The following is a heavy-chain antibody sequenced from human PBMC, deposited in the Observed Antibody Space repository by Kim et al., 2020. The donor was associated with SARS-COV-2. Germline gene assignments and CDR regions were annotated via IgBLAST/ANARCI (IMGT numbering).Heavy chain of an antibody. V-gene: IGHV4-34*01. J-gene: IGHJ4*02. CDR1: GGSFSGYY. CDR3: ARLPGRRLVSAATPFDY. Sequence: SETLSLTCAVYGGSFSGYYWSWIRQPPGKGLEWIGELNHSGSTNYNPSLKSRVTISVDTSKNQFSLKLSSVTAADTAVYYCARLPGRRLVSAATPFDYWGQGTLVTVFS. CDR2: LNHSGST. D-gene: IGHD2-2*01.